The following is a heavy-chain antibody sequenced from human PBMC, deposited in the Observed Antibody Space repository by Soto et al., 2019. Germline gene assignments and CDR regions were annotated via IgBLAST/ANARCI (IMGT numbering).Heavy chain of an antibody. Sequence: SCKGSGYSFIDYWICWVRQMPGKGLEWMGMIYPSDSDTRYSPSFQGQVTISADKSISTAYLQWSSLKASDTAMYYCARRNGQDYHYGMDVWGQGTTVTVSS. CDR2: IYPSDSDT. CDR3: ARRNGQDYHYGMDV. J-gene: IGHJ6*02. D-gene: IGHD2-8*01. CDR1: GYSFIDYW. V-gene: IGHV5-51*01.